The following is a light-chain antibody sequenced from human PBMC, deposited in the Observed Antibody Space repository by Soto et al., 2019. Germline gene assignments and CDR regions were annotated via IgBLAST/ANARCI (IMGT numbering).Light chain of an antibody. J-gene: IGKJ1*01. Sequence: EIVFTQSPGTLSLSPGERATLSCGASQSVTSNYLAWYQQKPGQAPRLLIFGASIRVTGIPDRFIGSGSGTDFTLTITRLEPEDFAVYYCQQYAKAPLTFGQGTKVDIK. CDR2: GAS. CDR1: QSVTSNY. V-gene: IGKV3-20*01. CDR3: QQYAKAPLT.